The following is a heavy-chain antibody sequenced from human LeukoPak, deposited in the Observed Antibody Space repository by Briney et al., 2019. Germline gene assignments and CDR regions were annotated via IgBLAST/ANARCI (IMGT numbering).Heavy chain of an antibody. Sequence: SETLSLTCTVSGHSISSGYYWGWIRQPPGKGLEWIGTIRHSGTTYYNPSLKSRVTISVDTSKNQFSLKLSSVTAADTAVYYCARDDYGDTPLDYWGQGTLVTVSS. V-gene: IGHV4-38-2*02. CDR2: IRHSGTT. CDR1: GHSISSGYY. CDR3: ARDDYGDTPLDY. D-gene: IGHD4-17*01. J-gene: IGHJ4*02.